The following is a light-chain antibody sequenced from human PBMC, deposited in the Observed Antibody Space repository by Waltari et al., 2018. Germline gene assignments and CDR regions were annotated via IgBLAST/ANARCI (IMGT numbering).Light chain of an antibody. V-gene: IGLV3-10*01. Sequence: SYELTQPPSVSVSPGQTARLTCSGDDLPNRYVYWYQQRPGQPPLMVLYEDDKRPSGIPERFSGSSSGSMATLTITGAQVEDEADYYCFSTDSTDTYRVFGGGSKLTVL. CDR1: DLPNRY. J-gene: IGLJ3*02. CDR3: FSTDSTDTYRV. CDR2: EDD.